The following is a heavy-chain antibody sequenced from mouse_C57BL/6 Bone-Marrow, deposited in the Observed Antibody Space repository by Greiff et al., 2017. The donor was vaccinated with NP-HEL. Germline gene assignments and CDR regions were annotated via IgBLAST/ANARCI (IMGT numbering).Heavy chain of an antibody. J-gene: IGHJ2*01. CDR2: ISYDGSN. V-gene: IGHV3-6*01. CDR3: ARLTVPFDY. D-gene: IGHD2-13*01. CDR1: GYSITSGYY. Sequence: EVQVVESGPGLVKPSQSLSLTCSVTGYSITSGYYWNWIRQFPGNKLEWMGYISYDGSNNYNPSLKNRISITRDTSKNQFFLKLNSVTTEDTATYYCARLTVPFDYWGQGTTLTVSS.